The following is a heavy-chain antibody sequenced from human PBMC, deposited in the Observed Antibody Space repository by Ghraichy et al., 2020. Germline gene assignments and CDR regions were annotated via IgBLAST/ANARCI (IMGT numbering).Heavy chain of an antibody. D-gene: IGHD2-21*01. CDR2: ISGSGGST. CDR1: GFTFSSYA. Sequence: GGSLRLSCAASGFTFSSYAMSWVRQAPGKGLEWVSAISGSGGSTYYADSVKGRFTISRDNSKNTLYLQMNSLRAEDTAVYYCAKSLHCGGDCYPLEAFDYWGQGTLVTVSS. CDR3: AKSLHCGGDCYPLEAFDY. V-gene: IGHV3-23*01. J-gene: IGHJ4*02.